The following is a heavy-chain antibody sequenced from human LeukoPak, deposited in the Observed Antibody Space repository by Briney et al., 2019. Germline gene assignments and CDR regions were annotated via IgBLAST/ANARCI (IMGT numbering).Heavy chain of an antibody. D-gene: IGHD2-21*02. Sequence: ASVKISCKASGGTFSSYAISWVRQAPGQGLEWMGRIIPILGIANCAQKFQGRVTITADKSTSTAYMELSSLRSEDTAVYYCARGCGGLAYCGGDCYSGGCAFDIWGQGTMVTVSS. J-gene: IGHJ3*02. CDR2: IIPILGIA. V-gene: IGHV1-69*04. CDR1: GGTFSSYA. CDR3: ARGCGGLAYCGGDCYSGGCAFDI.